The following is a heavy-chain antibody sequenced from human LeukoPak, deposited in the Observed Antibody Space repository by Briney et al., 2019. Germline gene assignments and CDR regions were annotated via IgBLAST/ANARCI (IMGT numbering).Heavy chain of an antibody. CDR2: IYYRGRT. CDR3: ARVLGCSTTSCYAAYIVS. J-gene: IGHJ4*02. V-gene: IGHV4-59*01. D-gene: IGHD2-2*01. Sequence: HPSETLSLTCTVSGGSISSYYWIWIRQPPGKGLEWIGYIYYRGRTNYNPSLKSRVTISVDTSTNQFSLTLSSVTAADTAVYYCARVLGCSTTSCYAAYIVSWGQGTLVTVSS. CDR1: GGSISSYY.